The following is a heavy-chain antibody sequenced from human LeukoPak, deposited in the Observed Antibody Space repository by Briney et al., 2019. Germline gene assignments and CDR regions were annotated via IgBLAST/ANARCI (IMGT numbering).Heavy chain of an antibody. V-gene: IGHV4-4*07. J-gene: IGHJ6*03. CDR2: IYTSGST. CDR1: GGSISSYY. CDR3: ARGRHGSGSQYYYYYMDV. D-gene: IGHD3-10*01. Sequence: SETLSLSCTVSGGSISSYYWSWIRQPAGRGLEWIGRIYTSGSTNYIPSLKSRVTMPVDTSKNQFSLKLSSVTAADTAVYYCARGRHGSGSQYYYYYMDVWGKGTTVTISS.